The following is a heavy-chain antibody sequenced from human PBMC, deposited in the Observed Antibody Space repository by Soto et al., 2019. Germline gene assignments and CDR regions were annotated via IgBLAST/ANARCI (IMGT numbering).Heavy chain of an antibody. CDR1: GFTFSNYA. V-gene: IGHV3-23*01. Sequence: EVPLLESGGGLVQPGGSLRLSCAASGFTFSNYAVTWVRQAPGKGLEWVSTISGSGGSTYYADSVKGRFTISRDNSKNTLYRQMYSLRAEDTAVYYCAKDRGSSWYEIDYWGQGTLVTVSS. D-gene: IGHD6-13*01. CDR2: ISGSGGST. J-gene: IGHJ4*02. CDR3: AKDRGSSWYEIDY.